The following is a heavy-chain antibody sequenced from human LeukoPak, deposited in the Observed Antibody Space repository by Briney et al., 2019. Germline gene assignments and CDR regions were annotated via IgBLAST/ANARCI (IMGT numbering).Heavy chain of an antibody. Sequence: PGGSLRLSCSVSGFTFPSYAMHWVRQAPGMGLEWAAVISSDGSLQYYADSVRGRFTISRDNSRNTLYLQMNGLIPDDTAVYYCAKVALPVFNYYYYYYMDVWGRGTTVTVSS. CDR3: AKVALPVFNYYYYYYMDV. CDR1: GFTFPSYA. V-gene: IGHV3-30*01. CDR2: ISSDGSLQ. D-gene: IGHD3-10*01. J-gene: IGHJ6*03.